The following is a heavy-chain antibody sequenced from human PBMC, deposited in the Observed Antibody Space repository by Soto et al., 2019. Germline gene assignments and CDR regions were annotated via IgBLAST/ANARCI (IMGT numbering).Heavy chain of an antibody. CDR1: GFTFSSYW. CDR3: ATQRAAGGGG. V-gene: IGHV3-74*01. D-gene: IGHD6-13*01. J-gene: IGHJ4*02. CDR2: INSDGSST. Sequence: EVQLVESGGGLVQPGGSLRLSCAASGFTFSSYWLHWVRQAPGEGLVWVSRINSDGSSTRYADSVKGRFTISRDNAKNTLYLQMNNLRAEDTAVYYCATQRAAGGGGWGQGTLVTVSS.